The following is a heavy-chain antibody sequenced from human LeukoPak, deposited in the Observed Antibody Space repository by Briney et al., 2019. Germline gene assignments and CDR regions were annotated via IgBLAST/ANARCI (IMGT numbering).Heavy chain of an antibody. J-gene: IGHJ4*02. CDR3: ARMTTGHDY. Sequence: PSETLSLTCGVSGTSFSSCYWSWIRQTPGKGLEWIGEVNHSGYTNMNPSLKSRVTISVDTSKNQFSLRMSTVTAADTAVYFCARMTTGHDYWGRGTLVTVSS. D-gene: IGHD4-17*01. CDR2: VNHSGYT. CDR1: GTSFSSCY. V-gene: IGHV4-34*01.